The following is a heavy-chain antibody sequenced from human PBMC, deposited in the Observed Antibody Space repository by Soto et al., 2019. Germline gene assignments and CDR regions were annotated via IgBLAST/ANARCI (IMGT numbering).Heavy chain of an antibody. Sequence: ASVKVSCKASGYIFPNYAIHWVRQAPGQRLEWMGWINPAHGNTKYSQNFLDRITISRDTSANTAYMEMSSLTSEDTAVYYCGRSDSGNSDSYGYIYIWGRGTLVTVSS. V-gene: IGHV1-3*01. D-gene: IGHD3-22*01. J-gene: IGHJ2*01. CDR3: GRSDSGNSDSYGYIYI. CDR1: GYIFPNYA. CDR2: INPAHGNT.